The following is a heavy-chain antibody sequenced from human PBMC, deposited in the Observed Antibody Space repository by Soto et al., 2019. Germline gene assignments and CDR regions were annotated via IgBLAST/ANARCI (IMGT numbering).Heavy chain of an antibody. Sequence: ASVKVSCQASGYTFTANYIHWVRQAPGQGLEWMGWINSNSGGTKYAQNFQGRVTLTRDTSISTVYMDLSRLISDDTAVYYCARGTGTSWFDPWGQGTLVAVSS. J-gene: IGHJ5*02. CDR2: INSNSGGT. D-gene: IGHD1-7*01. CDR1: GYTFTANY. CDR3: ARGTGTSWFDP. V-gene: IGHV1-2*02.